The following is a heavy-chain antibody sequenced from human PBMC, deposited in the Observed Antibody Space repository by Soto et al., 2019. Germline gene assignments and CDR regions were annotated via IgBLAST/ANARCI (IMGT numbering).Heavy chain of an antibody. V-gene: IGHV4-59*01. D-gene: IGHD6-13*01. CDR3: ARIAAAGRLDY. J-gene: IGHJ4*02. Sequence: QVQLQESGPGLVKPSETLSLTCTVSGGSISSYYWSWIRQPPGKGLEWIGYIYYSGSTNYNPSLKSRVTISVDTSKNQFSPKLSSVTAADTAVYYCARIAAAGRLDYWGQGTLVTVSS. CDR1: GGSISSYY. CDR2: IYYSGST.